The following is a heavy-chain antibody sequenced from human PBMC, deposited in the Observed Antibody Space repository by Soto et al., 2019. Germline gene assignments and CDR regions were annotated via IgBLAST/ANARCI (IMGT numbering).Heavy chain of an antibody. CDR3: EIEKFGAGGVGVSG. V-gene: IGHV1-69*08. CDR2: IVPLLGIT. Sequence: QVPLVQSGAELKKPGSSVKVSCEASGGTSTIYTITWVRQAPGQGLAWLGRIVPLLGITNYARNFQDRLTITADRSTGTAYMELSRLGFQATALYYCEIEKFGAGGVGVSGWGQGKEVTVS. CDR1: GGTSTIYT. D-gene: IGHD2-21*01. J-gene: IGHJ4*02.